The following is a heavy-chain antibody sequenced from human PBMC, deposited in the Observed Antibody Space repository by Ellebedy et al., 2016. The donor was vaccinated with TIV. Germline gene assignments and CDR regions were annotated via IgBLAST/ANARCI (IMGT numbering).Heavy chain of an antibody. CDR1: GGSISSGGYY. J-gene: IGHJ5*02. V-gene: IGHV4-31*03. D-gene: IGHD2-15*01. Sequence: SETLSLTXTVSGGSISSGGYYWSWIRQHPGKGLEWIGYIYYSGSTYYNPSLKSRVTISVDTSKNQFSLKLSSVTAADTAVYYCARETIGSSSNWFDPWGQGTLVTVSS. CDR2: IYYSGST. CDR3: ARETIGSSSNWFDP.